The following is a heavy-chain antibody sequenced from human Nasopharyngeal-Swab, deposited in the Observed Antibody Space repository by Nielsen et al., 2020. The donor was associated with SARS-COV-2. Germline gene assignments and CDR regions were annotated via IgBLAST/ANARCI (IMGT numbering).Heavy chain of an antibody. D-gene: IGHD3-22*01. CDR2: ISGSGSTI. J-gene: IGHJ4*02. CDR3: ARGDDSSGFSITLDY. V-gene: IGHV3-48*03. CDR1: GFTFSSYE. Sequence: SLKISCAASGFTFSSYEMNWVRQAPGKGLEWVSYISGSGSTIYYAESVKGRFTISRDNAKKALYLQMNSLRAEDTAVYYCARGDDSSGFSITLDYWGQGTLVTVSS.